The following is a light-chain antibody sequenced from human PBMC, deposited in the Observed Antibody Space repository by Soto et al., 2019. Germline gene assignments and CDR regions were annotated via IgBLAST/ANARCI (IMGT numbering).Light chain of an antibody. CDR2: GAS. CDR3: QQYGTSLFT. V-gene: IGKV3-20*01. CDR1: QSVSSSY. Sequence: EIVLTQSPGTLSLSPGDRATLSCRASQSVSSSYLAWYQQTVGQAPRLLIYGASSRATGIPDRFSGSGSGKDFTLTISRLEPEGFAVYYCQQYGTSLFTFGPGTKVDIK. J-gene: IGKJ3*01.